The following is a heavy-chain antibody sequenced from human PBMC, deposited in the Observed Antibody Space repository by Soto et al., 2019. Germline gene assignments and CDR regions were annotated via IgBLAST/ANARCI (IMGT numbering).Heavy chain of an antibody. CDR2: IYPGDSAT. D-gene: IGHD6-13*01. CDR3: GRRIAATPSYYYGMDV. V-gene: IGHV5-51*01. Sequence: GESLKISCKGSGYSFTSYWIGWVRQMPGKGLEWMGIIYPGDSATRYSPSCQGQVTIPADKSISTAYLQWSSLKASDTAMYCCGRRIAATPSYYYGMDVWGQGTTVTVSS. J-gene: IGHJ6*02. CDR1: GYSFTSYW.